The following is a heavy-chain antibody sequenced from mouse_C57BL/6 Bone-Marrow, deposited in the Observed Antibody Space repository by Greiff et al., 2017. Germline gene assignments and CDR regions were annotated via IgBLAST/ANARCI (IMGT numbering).Heavy chain of an antibody. V-gene: IGHV14-4*01. J-gene: IGHJ4*01. CDR1: GFNIKDDY. CDR2: LDPENGDT. D-gene: IGHD2-3*01. Sequence: EVQLQQSGAELVRPGASVKLSCTASGFNIKDDYMHWVKQRPEQGLEWIGWLDPENGDTEYASKFQGKATITADTSSNTAYLQLSRLTSEDTAVYYCTIYGGYYKDMEYWGQGTSVTVSS. CDR3: TIYGGYYKDMEY.